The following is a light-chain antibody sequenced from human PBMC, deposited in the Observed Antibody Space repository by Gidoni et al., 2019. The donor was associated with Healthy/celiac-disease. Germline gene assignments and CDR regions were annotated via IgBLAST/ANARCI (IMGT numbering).Light chain of an antibody. CDR2: GSS. J-gene: IGKJ1*01. Sequence: EIMLTQSPGTLSLSPGESAPLSCRASQSVSSSYLAWYQQKPGQAPRLLIYGSSSRATGIPDRFSGSGSGTDFTLTISRLEPEDFAVYYCQQYGSSPVTFGQGTKVEIK. V-gene: IGKV3-20*01. CDR3: QQYGSSPVT. CDR1: QSVSSSY.